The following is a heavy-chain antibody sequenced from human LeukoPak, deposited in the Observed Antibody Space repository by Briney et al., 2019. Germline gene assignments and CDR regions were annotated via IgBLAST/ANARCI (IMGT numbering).Heavy chain of an antibody. CDR3: ARLIPVYRLTFDY. V-gene: IGHV4-61*02. J-gene: IGHJ4*02. CDR2: IYTSGST. D-gene: IGHD5/OR15-5a*01. CDR1: GGSINSGANY. Sequence: PSQTLSLTCTVSGGSINSGANYWSWIRQPAGKGLEWIGRIYTSGSTNYNPSLKSRVTISVDTSKNQFSLKLSSVTAADTAVYYCARLIPVYRLTFDYWGQGTLVTVSS.